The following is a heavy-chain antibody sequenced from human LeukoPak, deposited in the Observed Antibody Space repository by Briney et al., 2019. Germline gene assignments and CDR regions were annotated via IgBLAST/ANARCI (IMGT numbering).Heavy chain of an antibody. CDR2: IYYSGST. D-gene: IGHD6-6*01. V-gene: IGHV4-59*01. Sequence: SETLSLTCTVTGGFIRSYYWRWIRPPPWKGLAGMGYIYYSGSTNYNPSLKSRVTISVDTSKNQFSLKLSTVTAADTAVYYCARGRDGSSSLYYYYMDGWGKGTTVTASS. J-gene: IGHJ6*03. CDR3: ARGRDGSSSLYYYYMDG. CDR1: GGFIRSYY.